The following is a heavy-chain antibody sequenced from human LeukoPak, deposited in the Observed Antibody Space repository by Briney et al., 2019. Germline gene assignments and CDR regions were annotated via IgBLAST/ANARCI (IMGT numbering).Heavy chain of an antibody. D-gene: IGHD6-13*01. CDR3: ALYSSSWYSPFDY. CDR1: GFTFSSYD. V-gene: IGHV3-23*01. J-gene: IGHJ4*02. CDR2: ISGSGGSK. Sequence: GGSLRLSCAASGFTFSSYDMSWVRQAPGKGLEWGSAISGSGGSKYYADSVKGRFTIYRDNDKNTLYVQMHSLRAEDTAVYYCALYSSSWYSPFDYWGRGTLVTVSS.